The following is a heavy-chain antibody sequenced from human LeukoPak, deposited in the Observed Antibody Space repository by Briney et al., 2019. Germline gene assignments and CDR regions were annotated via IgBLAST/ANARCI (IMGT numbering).Heavy chain of an antibody. D-gene: IGHD1-1*01. Sequence: GGSLRLSCAASGFSFVNNAMGWVRQAPGKGREGVSGIGASGRCTFYAAPVRGRFTVSRDNFKNSLYLQMNNLRAEDTAVYYCAKYINVPGTQLLGDYWGQGALVTVSS. CDR2: IGASGRCT. J-gene: IGHJ4*02. V-gene: IGHV3-23*01. CDR3: AKYINVPGTQLLGDY. CDR1: GFSFVNNA.